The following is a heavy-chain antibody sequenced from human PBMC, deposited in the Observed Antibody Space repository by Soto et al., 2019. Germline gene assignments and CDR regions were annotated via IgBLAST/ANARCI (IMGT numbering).Heavy chain of an antibody. CDR2: IYHSGST. CDR3: ARVRRDSSGYFIFDY. CDR1: GGSISSSNW. J-gene: IGHJ4*02. V-gene: IGHV4-4*02. D-gene: IGHD3-22*01. Sequence: SETLSLTCAVSGGSISSSNWWSWVRHPPGKGLELIGEIYHSGSTNYNPSLKSRVTISLDKSKNQFSLKLSSVTAADTAVYYCARVRRDSSGYFIFDYWGQGTLVTFSS.